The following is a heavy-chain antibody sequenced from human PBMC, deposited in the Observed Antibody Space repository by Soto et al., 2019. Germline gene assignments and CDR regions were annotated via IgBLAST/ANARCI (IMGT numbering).Heavy chain of an antibody. Sequence: GSLRLSCVGAGFSLANFPRNWVRQSPGEGLEWISYISPRGDNIYCTESVKGRFTVSRDNARNSLYLQMNSLRDEDTALYYCAKGPHPKLGWPYYFDSWGQGVPVTVSS. V-gene: IGHV3-48*02. CDR2: ISPRGDNI. D-gene: IGHD6-19*01. CDR1: GFSLANFP. J-gene: IGHJ4*02. CDR3: AKGPHPKLGWPYYFDS.